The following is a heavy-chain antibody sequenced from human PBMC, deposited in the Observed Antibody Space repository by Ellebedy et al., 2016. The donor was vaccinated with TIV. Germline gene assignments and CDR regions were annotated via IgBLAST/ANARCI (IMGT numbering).Heavy chain of an antibody. D-gene: IGHD3-10*01. V-gene: IGHV1-18*04. Sequence: AASVKVSCKASGYTFTNFGISWARQPPGQGLEWLGWISAYNGNPNYAQKLRGRVTLTTDTSTSTAYMELRSLRSDDTAVYYCASDRGATGDDYWGQGTLVTVSS. CDR1: GYTFTNFG. CDR2: ISAYNGNP. CDR3: ASDRGATGDDY. J-gene: IGHJ4*02.